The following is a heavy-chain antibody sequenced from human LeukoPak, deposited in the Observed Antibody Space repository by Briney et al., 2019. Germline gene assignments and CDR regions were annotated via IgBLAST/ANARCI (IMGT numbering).Heavy chain of an antibody. D-gene: IGHD3-22*01. Sequence: PSETLSLTCTVSGGSVSSYYWSWIRQPPGKGLEWIGYIYYSGSTNYNPSLKSRVTISLDTSKNQFSLKLSSVTAADTVVYYCARGYHDFSGYWLSYFDYWGQGTLVTVSS. V-gene: IGHV4-59*02. J-gene: IGHJ4*02. CDR1: GGSVSSYY. CDR2: IYYSGST. CDR3: ARGYHDFSGYWLSYFDY.